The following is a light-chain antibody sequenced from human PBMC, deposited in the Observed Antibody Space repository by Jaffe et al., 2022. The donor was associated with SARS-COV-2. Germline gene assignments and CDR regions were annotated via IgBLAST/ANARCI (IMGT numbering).Light chain of an antibody. J-gene: IGKJ2*01. CDR3: QQYYGSPYT. CDR2: WAS. V-gene: IGKV4-1*01. Sequence: DIVMTQSPDSLAVSLGERATINCKSSQSVLYSSNNQNYLAWHQQKPGQPPKVLIYWASTRASGVPERFSGSGSGTDFTLTISSLQAEDVAVYYCQQYYGSPYTFGQGTKLEIK. CDR1: QSVLYSSNNQNY.